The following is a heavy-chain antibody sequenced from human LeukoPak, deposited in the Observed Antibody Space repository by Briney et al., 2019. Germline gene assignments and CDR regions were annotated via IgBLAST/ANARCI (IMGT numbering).Heavy chain of an antibody. J-gene: IGHJ4*02. CDR2: IKTDGSST. CDR1: GFNFSTSW. D-gene: IGHD3-10*01. V-gene: IGHV3-74*01. CDR3: ARGGSPFY. Sequence: GGSLRLSCAASGFNFSTSWMHWFRQAPGKGLVWVSRIKTDGSSTSYADSVKGRVTISRDNAKNTLYLQMNSLRAEDTAVYYCARGGSPFYWGQGTLVTVSS.